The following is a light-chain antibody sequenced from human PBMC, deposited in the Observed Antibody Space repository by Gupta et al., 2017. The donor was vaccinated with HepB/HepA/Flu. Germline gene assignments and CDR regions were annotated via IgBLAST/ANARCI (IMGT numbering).Light chain of an antibody. CDR3: SSYTSTSTLDV. V-gene: IGLV2-14*01. Sequence: QSALTQPASVSASPGQSITISCTGTSSDVGGYNYVSWYQQHPGKAPKLMIHDFNNRPSGVSNRFSGSKSGNTASLTIAGLQAEDEADYYCSSYTSTSTLDVFGIGTKVTVL. CDR2: DFN. CDR1: SSDVGGYNY. J-gene: IGLJ1*01.